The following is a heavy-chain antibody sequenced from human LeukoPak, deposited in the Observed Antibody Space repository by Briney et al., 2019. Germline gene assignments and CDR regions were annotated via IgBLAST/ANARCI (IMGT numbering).Heavy chain of an antibody. Sequence: ASAKVSCKASGYTFTGYYMHWVRQAPGQGLEWMGWINPNSGGTNYAQKFQGRVTMTRDTSISTAYMELSRLRSDDTAVYYCARGGSPSWFVGLENWFDPWGQGTLVTVSS. J-gene: IGHJ5*02. V-gene: IGHV1-2*02. CDR1: GYTFTGYY. D-gene: IGHD3-10*01. CDR3: ARGGSPSWFVGLENWFDP. CDR2: INPNSGGT.